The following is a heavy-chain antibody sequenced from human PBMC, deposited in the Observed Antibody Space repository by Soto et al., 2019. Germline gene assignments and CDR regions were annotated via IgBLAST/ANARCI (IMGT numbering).Heavy chain of an antibody. J-gene: IGHJ6*02. CDR3: ARLPGRDNWNYASIFDYYYGMDV. CDR2: IYPGDSDT. D-gene: IGHD1-7*01. Sequence: PGESLKISCKGSGYSFTSYWIGWVRQMPGKGLEWMGIIYPGDSDTRYSPSFQGQVTISADKSISTAYLQWSSLKASDTAMYYCARLPGRDNWNYASIFDYYYGMDVWGQGTTVTVSS. CDR1: GYSFTSYW. V-gene: IGHV5-51*01.